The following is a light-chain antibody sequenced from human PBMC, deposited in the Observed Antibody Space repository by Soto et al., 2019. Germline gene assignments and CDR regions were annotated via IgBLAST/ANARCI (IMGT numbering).Light chain of an antibody. J-gene: IGLJ1*01. Sequence: SVLTQPPSASGTPGQRVIISCSGSTSNIGTNTVNWYQQFPGASPKLLIYSNNQRPSGVPDRFSGSKSGTSASLAISGLQSEDEADYYCAAWDDSPNGYVFGAGTKVTVL. V-gene: IGLV1-44*01. CDR1: TSNIGTNT. CDR3: AAWDDSPNGYV. CDR2: SNN.